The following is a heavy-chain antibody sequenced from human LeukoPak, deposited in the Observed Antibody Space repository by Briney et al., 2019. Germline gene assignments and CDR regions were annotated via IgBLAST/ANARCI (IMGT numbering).Heavy chain of an antibody. V-gene: IGHV4-59*01. J-gene: IGHJ5*02. D-gene: IGHD4-17*01. CDR2: ISDSGST. CDR3: ARVFRGAVTSNWFDP. Sequence: PSETLSLTCTVSGGSINGYFWTWIRQPLGKGLEWIGYISDSGSTNYNPSLKSRVTLSVDSSNTEFSLRLNSVTAADTAVYYCARVFRGAVTSNWFDPWGQGTPVTVSS. CDR1: GGSINGYF.